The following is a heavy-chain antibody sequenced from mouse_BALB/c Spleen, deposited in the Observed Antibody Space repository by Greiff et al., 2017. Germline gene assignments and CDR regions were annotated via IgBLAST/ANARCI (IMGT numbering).Heavy chain of an antibody. Sequence: QVQLQQSGPELVKPGASVRISCKASGYTFTSYYIHWVKQRPGQGLEWIGWIYPGNVNTKYNEKFKGKATLTADKSSSTAYMQLSSLTSEDSAVYFCARSGGNYRAMDYWGQGTSVTVSS. CDR1: GYTFTSYY. CDR2: IYPGNVNT. J-gene: IGHJ4*01. CDR3: ARSGGNYRAMDY. V-gene: IGHV1S56*01. D-gene: IGHD2-1*01.